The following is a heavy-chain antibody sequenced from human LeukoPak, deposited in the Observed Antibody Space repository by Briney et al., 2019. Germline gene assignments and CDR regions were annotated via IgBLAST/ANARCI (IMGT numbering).Heavy chain of an antibody. CDR1: GYTFTSYA. D-gene: IGHD3-10*01. CDR2: INAGNGNT. V-gene: IGHV1-3*01. CDR3: ARGSGFGELSTFDY. J-gene: IGHJ4*02. Sequence: ASVKVSCRASGYTFTSYAMHWVRQAPGQRLEWMGWINAGNGNTKYSQKFQGRVTITRDTSASTAYMELSSLRSEDTAVYYCARGSGFGELSTFDYWGQGTLVTVSS.